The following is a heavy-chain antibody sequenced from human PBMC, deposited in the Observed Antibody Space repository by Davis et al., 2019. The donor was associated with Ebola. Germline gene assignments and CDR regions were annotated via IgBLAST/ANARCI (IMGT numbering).Heavy chain of an antibody. V-gene: IGHV4-34*01. Sequence: SQTLSLTCAVYGGSFSGYYWGWIRQTPGKGLEWIGSVYYNGNTYYNPSLRSRVTILMDTSKNQFSLTLDSVTAADTAVYYCARDDLTGLVDSWGQGTVVTVSS. CDR2: VYYNGNT. J-gene: IGHJ4*02. CDR3: ARDDLTGLVDS. D-gene: IGHD7-27*01. CDR1: GGSFSGYY.